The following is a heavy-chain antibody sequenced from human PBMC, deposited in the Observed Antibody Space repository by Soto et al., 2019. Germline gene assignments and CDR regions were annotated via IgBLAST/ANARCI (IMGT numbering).Heavy chain of an antibody. D-gene: IGHD3-10*01. CDR1: GGSISSYY. CDR3: ARVWGGAFEI. V-gene: IGHV4-59*01. CDR2: IYYSGST. Sequence: PSETLSLTCTVSGGSISSYYWSWIRQPPGKGLEWIGYIYYSGSTNYNPSLKSRVTISVDTSKNQFSLKLSSVTAADTAVYYCARVWGGAFEIRGQGTMVTGSS. J-gene: IGHJ3*02.